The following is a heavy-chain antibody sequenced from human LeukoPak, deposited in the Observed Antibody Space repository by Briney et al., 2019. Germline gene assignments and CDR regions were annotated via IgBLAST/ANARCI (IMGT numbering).Heavy chain of an antibody. J-gene: IGHJ4*02. CDR1: GVSFTNAW. CDR3: ITRYS. Sequence: GGSLRLSCAEPGVSFTNAWMSWVRQAPGKGLEWVGRIKSKTDGGTTDYAAPVKGRFTISRDDSKNTVYLQVNSLKTEDTAVYYCITRYSWGQGTLVTVSS. V-gene: IGHV3-15*01. CDR2: IKSKTDGGTT.